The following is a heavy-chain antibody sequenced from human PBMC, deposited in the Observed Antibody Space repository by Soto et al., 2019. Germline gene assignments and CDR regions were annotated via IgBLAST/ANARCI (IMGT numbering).Heavy chain of an antibody. CDR3: ALDVDTASILLY. V-gene: IGHV1-69*13. CDR1: RGSFSSYA. J-gene: IGHJ4*02. CDR2: IIPIFGTA. Sequence: SVKGSCKGSRGSFSSYAISWVRQAPGQGLEWMGGIIPIFGTANYAQKFQGRVTITADESTSTAYMELSSLRSEDTAVYYCALDVDTASILLYWGQGTLVTVSS. D-gene: IGHD5-18*01.